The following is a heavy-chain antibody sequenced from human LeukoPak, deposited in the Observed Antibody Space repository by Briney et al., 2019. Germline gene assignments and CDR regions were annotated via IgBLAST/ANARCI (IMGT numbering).Heavy chain of an antibody. CDR1: GGSISSGSYY. D-gene: IGHD1-26*01. CDR2: IYTSGST. V-gene: IGHV4-61*02. J-gene: IGHJ4*02. CDR3: ARDDGSFPFDY. Sequence: SETLSLTCTVSGGSISSGSYYWSWIRQPAGKGLEWIGRIYTSGSTNYNPSLKSRVTISVDTSKNQFSLKLSSVTAADTAVYYCARDDGSFPFDYWGQGTLVTVSS.